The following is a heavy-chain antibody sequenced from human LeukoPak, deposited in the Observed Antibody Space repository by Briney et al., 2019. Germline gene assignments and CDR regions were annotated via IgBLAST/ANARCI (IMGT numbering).Heavy chain of an antibody. V-gene: IGHV3-9*01. CDR2: ISWNSGSI. CDR3: AKGIAAARMYYFDY. Sequence: PGRSLRLSCAASGFTFGGYAMHWVRHAPGKGLEWVSGISWNSGSIGYADSVKGRFTISRDNAKNSLYLQMNSLRAEDTALYYCAKGIAAARMYYFDYWGQGTLITVSS. D-gene: IGHD6-13*01. CDR1: GFTFGGYA. J-gene: IGHJ4*02.